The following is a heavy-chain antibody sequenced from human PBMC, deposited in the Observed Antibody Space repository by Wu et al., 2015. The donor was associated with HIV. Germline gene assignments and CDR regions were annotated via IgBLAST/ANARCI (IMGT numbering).Heavy chain of an antibody. Sequence: QVQLVQSGSEVKKPGASVKVSCKASGYRFTSHGISWVRQAPGQGLEWMGWISTYNANINYAQKFQGRITMTTDTSTNTAYLDLRGLRSDDTAMYYCARVGCRPTSCFYYFGYWGPGTLVTVSS. CDR2: ISTYNANI. J-gene: IGHJ4*02. CDR1: GYRFTSHG. CDR3: ARVGCRPTSCFYYFGY. V-gene: IGHV1-18*01. D-gene: IGHD2-2*01.